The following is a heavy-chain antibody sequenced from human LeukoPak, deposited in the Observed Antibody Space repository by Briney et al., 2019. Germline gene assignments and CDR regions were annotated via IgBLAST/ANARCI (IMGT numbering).Heavy chain of an antibody. CDR2: ISGSGGST. Sequence: GGSLRLSCAASGLTFSNYAMSWVRQAPGKGLEWVSSISGSGGSTYYAASVKGRFTISRDNSKDMLYLQMNSLRAEDTAVYYCAKDEGGAGIARRYCSSNNCCWVGDAFDIWGQGTMVTVS. D-gene: IGHD2-2*01. V-gene: IGHV3-23*01. CDR3: AKDEGGAGIARRYCSSNNCCWVGDAFDI. J-gene: IGHJ3*02. CDR1: GLTFSNYA.